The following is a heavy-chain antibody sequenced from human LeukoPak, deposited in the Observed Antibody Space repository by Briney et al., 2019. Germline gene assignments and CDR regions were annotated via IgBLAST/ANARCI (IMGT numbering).Heavy chain of an antibody. J-gene: IGHJ6*02. CDR3: ARDRGVRGPGDV. V-gene: IGHV4-39*07. D-gene: IGHD3-10*01. CDR1: GGSINSGGYY. Sequence: PSETLSLTCSVSGGSINSGGYYWSWIRQHPGKGLEWIGSIYYSGSTYYNPSLKSRVTISVDTSKNQFSLKLSSVTAADTAVYYCARDRGVRGPGDVWGQGTTVTVSS. CDR2: IYYSGST.